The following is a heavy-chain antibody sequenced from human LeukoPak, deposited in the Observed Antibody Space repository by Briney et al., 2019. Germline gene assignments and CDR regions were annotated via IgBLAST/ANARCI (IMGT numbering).Heavy chain of an antibody. D-gene: IGHD6-19*01. Sequence: SLRLSCAASGFTFDDYATHWVRQAPGKGLEWVSGISWNSGSIGYADSVKGRFTISRDNAKNSLYLQMNSLRAEDTALYYCAKDITRAIAVADDAFDIWGQGTMVTVSS. J-gene: IGHJ3*02. CDR2: ISWNSGSI. V-gene: IGHV3-9*01. CDR3: AKDITRAIAVADDAFDI. CDR1: GFTFDDYA.